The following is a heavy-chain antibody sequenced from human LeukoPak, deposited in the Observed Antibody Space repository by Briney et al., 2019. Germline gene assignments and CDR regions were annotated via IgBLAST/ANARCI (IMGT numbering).Heavy chain of an antibody. CDR2: IYYSGST. Sequence: SQTLSLTCTVSGGSISSGGYYWSWIRQPPGKGLEWIGYIYYSGSTYYNPSLKSRVTISVDTSKNQFSLKLSSVTAADTAVYYCARVPSSITMVRGVSYYFDYWGQGTLVTVSS. D-gene: IGHD3-10*01. CDR3: ARVPSSITMVRGVSYYFDY. V-gene: IGHV4-30-4*08. J-gene: IGHJ4*02. CDR1: GGSISSGGYY.